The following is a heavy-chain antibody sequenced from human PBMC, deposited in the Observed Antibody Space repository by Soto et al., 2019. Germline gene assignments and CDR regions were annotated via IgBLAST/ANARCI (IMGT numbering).Heavy chain of an antibody. J-gene: IGHJ6*03. Sequence: QVQLQQWGAGLLKPSETLSLTCAVYGGSFSDFHWSWIRQPPGKGLEWIGEIHHRGNTNYNPSLRSRVTMAVDTSQKQFSLKMTSGTAADTAVYYCARTHYSMDGCDKGTTVTVSS. CDR2: IHHRGNT. V-gene: IGHV4-34*01. CDR3: ARTHYSMDG. CDR1: GGSFSDFH.